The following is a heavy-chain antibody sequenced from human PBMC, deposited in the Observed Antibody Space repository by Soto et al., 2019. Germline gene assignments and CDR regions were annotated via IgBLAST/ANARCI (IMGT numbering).Heavy chain of an antibody. CDR3: ARDRRYYYDNSGPLDY. Sequence: GGSLRLSCAASGFTFSSYAMHWVRQAPGKGLEWVAVISYDGSNKYYADSVKGRFTISRDNSKNTLYLQMNSLRAEDTAVYYCARDRRYYYDNSGPLDYWGQGTLVTVSS. V-gene: IGHV3-30-3*01. CDR1: GFTFSSYA. J-gene: IGHJ4*02. D-gene: IGHD3-22*01. CDR2: ISYDGSNK.